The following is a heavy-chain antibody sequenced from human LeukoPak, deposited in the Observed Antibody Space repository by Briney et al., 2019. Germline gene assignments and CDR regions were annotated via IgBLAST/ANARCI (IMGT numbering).Heavy chain of an antibody. Sequence: PGESLKISCRGSGYTFTDYWIGWVRQMPGKGLEYMGIIYPTDFDIKYNPAFQGQVTISADKSINTAYLQWRGLKASDTAMYYCARGQQLDPPYFDKWGQGTLVIVSS. CDR2: IYPTDFDI. D-gene: IGHD1-1*01. CDR1: GYTFTDYW. V-gene: IGHV5-51*01. CDR3: ARGQQLDPPYFDK. J-gene: IGHJ4*02.